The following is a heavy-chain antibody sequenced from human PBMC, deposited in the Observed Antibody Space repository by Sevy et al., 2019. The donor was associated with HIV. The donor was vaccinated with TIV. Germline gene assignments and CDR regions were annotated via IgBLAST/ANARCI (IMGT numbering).Heavy chain of an antibody. J-gene: IGHJ4*02. D-gene: IGHD1-7*01. CDR3: ARDSGWELFFDS. Sequence: GGSLRLSCVASGFTVSNNYMIWVRQAPGKGLEWVSLLYNDGTTYYAHSVRGRFTISIARDDSEDTLYLQMNRLRVDDTAVYYCARDSGWELFFDSWGQGTLVTVSS. CDR1: GFTVSNNY. CDR2: LYNDGTT. V-gene: IGHV3-66*02.